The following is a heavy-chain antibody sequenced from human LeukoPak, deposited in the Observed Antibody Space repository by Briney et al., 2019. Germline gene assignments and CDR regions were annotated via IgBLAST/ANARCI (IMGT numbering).Heavy chain of an antibody. D-gene: IGHD1-26*01. CDR1: RYTLSSSD. Sequence: ASLKVSCTASRYTLSSSDINSVRETPGQRLEWMGWINTQSGNTGYTQRCQGRVTLTPKTSISTASMELSGLRYEETARYYFERGGESGSLVFDYWGQGNLVTVSS. CDR2: INTQSGNT. J-gene: IGHJ4*02. CDR3: ERGGESGSLVFDY. V-gene: IGHV1-8*03.